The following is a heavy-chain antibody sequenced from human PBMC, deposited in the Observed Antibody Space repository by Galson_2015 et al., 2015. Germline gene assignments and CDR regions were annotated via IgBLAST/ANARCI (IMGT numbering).Heavy chain of an antibody. Sequence: SLRLSCAASGFTFSTYGMHWVRQAPGKGLEWVSAIWYDGSNQYYADSVKGRFTISRDNSKNTLYLQMNSLRAEDTAVYYCAREGGDYVADYWGQGTLVTVSS. D-gene: IGHD4-17*01. CDR1: GFTFSTYG. CDR3: AREGGDYVADY. CDR2: IWYDGSNQ. V-gene: IGHV3-33*01. J-gene: IGHJ4*02.